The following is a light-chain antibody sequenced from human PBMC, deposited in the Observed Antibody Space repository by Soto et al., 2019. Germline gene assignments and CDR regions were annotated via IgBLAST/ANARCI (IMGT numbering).Light chain of an antibody. J-gene: IGKJ1*01. CDR2: DAS. V-gene: IGKV1-5*01. CDR1: QTISTW. CDR3: QQYTNTNNPWM. Sequence: DIQLTQSPPTLSACVGDRVTSTCPASQTISTWMAWYQQKPGKAPKRLVYDASTLQSGVASRFSGSGSGTEFTLIISGLQPDDSATYYCQQYTNTNNPWMFGQGTKVDIK.